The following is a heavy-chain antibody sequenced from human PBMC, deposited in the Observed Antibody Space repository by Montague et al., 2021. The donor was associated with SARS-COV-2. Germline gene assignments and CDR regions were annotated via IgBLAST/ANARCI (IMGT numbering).Heavy chain of an antibody. V-gene: IGHV4-34*01. D-gene: IGHD1-26*01. CDR2: INHSGTT. CDR1: DGSFSNFY. J-gene: IGHJ6*03. Sequence: SETLSLTCAVFDGSFSNFYWSWIRQPPGKGLEWIGEINHSGTTYXNPSLKSRVTISVDTSKNQFSLRLNSLTAADAAVYYCASGEDNGSGYFDVWGKGTTVTVSS. CDR3: ASGEDNGSGYFDV.